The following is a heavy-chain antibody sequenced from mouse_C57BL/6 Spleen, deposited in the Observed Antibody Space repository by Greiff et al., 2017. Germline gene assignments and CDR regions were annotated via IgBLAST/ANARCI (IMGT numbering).Heavy chain of an antibody. CDR1: GYTFTSYW. J-gene: IGHJ2*01. CDR3: ARSDDGKSY. CDR2: IDPSDSYT. Sequence: VQLQQPGAELVKPGASVKLSCKASGYTFTSYWMQWVKQRPGQGLEWIGEIDPSDSYTNYNQKFKGKATLTVDTSSSTAYMQLSSLTSEDSAVYYCARSDDGKSYWGQGTTLTVSS. V-gene: IGHV1-50*01. D-gene: IGHD2-1*01.